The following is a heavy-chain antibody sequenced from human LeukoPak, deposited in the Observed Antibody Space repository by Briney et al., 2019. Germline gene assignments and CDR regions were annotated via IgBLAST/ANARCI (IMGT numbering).Heavy chain of an antibody. J-gene: IGHJ3*02. D-gene: IGHD1-26*01. CDR1: GFTFSSYA. CDR3: ARDNSGLPDAFHI. V-gene: IGHV3-23*01. Sequence: SGGSLRLSCAASGFTFSSYAMTWVRQSPGKGLEWVSLIRDSGDSTYYSDSVKGRFTISRDDSKKTLYLQMNSLRAEDTALYYCARDNSGLPDAFHIWGQGTMVTVSS. CDR2: IRDSGDST.